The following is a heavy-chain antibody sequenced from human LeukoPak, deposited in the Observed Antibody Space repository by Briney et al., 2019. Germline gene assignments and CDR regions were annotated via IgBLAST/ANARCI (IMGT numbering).Heavy chain of an antibody. V-gene: IGHV5-51*01. Sequence: GESLKISFKASGYSFTSYWIGWVGQMPGKGLEWMGIIIPGDADTRYSPSFQGQVNISADKSISTAYLQWSSLKASDTAMYYCARLDCSSTSCFQPFDPWGQGTLVTVSS. D-gene: IGHD2-2*01. J-gene: IGHJ5*02. CDR2: IIPGDADT. CDR3: ARLDCSSTSCFQPFDP. CDR1: GYSFTSYW.